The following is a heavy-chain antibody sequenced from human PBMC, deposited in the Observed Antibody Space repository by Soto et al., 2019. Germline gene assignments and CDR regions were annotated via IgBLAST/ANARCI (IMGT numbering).Heavy chain of an antibody. CDR2: ISGSGGST. Sequence: SLRLSCAASGFTFSSYAMSWVRQAPGKGLEWVSAISGSGGSTYYADSVKGRFTISRDNSKNTLHLQMNSLRAEDTAVYYCAKTVDRLGDAFDIWGQGTMVTVSS. CDR1: GFTFSSYA. D-gene: IGHD5-12*01. V-gene: IGHV3-23*01. J-gene: IGHJ3*02. CDR3: AKTVDRLGDAFDI.